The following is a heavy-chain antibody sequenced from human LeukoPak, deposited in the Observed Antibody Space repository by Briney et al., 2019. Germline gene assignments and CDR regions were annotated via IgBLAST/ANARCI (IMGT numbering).Heavy chain of an antibody. V-gene: IGHV3-21*01. Sequence: GGSLRLSCAASGFTFSSYSMNWVRQAPGKGLEWVSSISSSSSYIYYADSVKGRFTISRDNAKNSLYLQMNSLRAEDTAVYYCARDQLNWGIGFCDYWGQGTLVTVSS. CDR1: GFTFSSYS. D-gene: IGHD7-27*01. J-gene: IGHJ4*02. CDR3: ARDQLNWGIGFCDY. CDR2: ISSSSSYI.